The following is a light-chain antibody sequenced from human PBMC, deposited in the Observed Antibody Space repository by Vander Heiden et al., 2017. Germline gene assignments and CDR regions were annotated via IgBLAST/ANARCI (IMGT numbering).Light chain of an antibody. CDR2: DDT. CDR1: NIGSKS. CDR3: QVWDSSTDQVI. V-gene: IGLV3-21*02. Sequence: SYVLPQPPSVSVAPGQTARITCGGNNIGSKSVHWYHHKPGQAPVLVVYDDTDRPSGIPERFSGSNSGNTATLTISRVEVGDEADYFCQVWDSSTDQVIFGGGTKLTVL. J-gene: IGLJ2*01.